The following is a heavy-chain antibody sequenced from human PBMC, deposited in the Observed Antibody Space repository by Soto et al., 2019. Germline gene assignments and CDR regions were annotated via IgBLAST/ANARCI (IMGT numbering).Heavy chain of an antibody. D-gene: IGHD6-13*01. CDR3: ARPRSSSRNYYGMDV. J-gene: IGHJ6*02. CDR1: GFTVSSNY. V-gene: IGHV3-53*01. CDR2: IYSGGST. Sequence: PGGSLRLSCAASGFTVSSNYMSWVRQAPGKGLEWVSVIYSGGSTYYADSVKGQVTISADKSISTAYLQWSSLKASDTAMYYCARPRSSSRNYYGMDVWGQGTTVTVSS.